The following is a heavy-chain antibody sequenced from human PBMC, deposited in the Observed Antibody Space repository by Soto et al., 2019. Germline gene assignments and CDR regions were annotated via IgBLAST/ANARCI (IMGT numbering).Heavy chain of an antibody. J-gene: IGHJ6*02. V-gene: IGHV1-46*01. D-gene: IGHD5-12*01. CDR2: INPSGGST. CDR1: RYTFTSYY. Sequence: ASVKVSCKASRYTFTSYYMHWVLQTTGQGLEWMGIINPSGGSTSYAQKFQGRVTMTRDTSTSTVYMELSSLRSEDTAVYYCARDRGEATILAYYYYGMDVWGQGTTVTVSS. CDR3: ARDRGEATILAYYYYGMDV.